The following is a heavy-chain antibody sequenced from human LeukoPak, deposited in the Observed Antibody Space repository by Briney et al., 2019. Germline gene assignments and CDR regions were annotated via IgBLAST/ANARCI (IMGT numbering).Heavy chain of an antibody. V-gene: IGHV3-48*03. D-gene: IGHD1/OR15-1a*01. J-gene: IGHJ4*02. CDR1: GFTFSSYE. CDR2: ISSSGSTI. CDR3: ARVGPEQLDY. Sequence: GGSLRLSCAASGFTFSSYEMNWVRQAPGKGLEWFSYISSSGSTIYYADSVKGRFTISRDNAKNSLYLQMNSLRAEDTAVYYCARVGPEQLDYWGQGTLVTVSS.